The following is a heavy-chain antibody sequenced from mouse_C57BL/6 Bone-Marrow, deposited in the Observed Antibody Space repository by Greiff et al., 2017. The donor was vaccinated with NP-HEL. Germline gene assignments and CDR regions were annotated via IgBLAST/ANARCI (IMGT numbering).Heavy chain of an antibody. CDR3: ARRGLQGYFDY. D-gene: IGHD2-4*01. CDR1: GYSFTGYY. CDR2: INPSTGGT. Sequence: EVQRVESGPELVKPGASVKISCKASGYSFTGYYMNWVKQSPEKSLEWIGEINPSTGGTTYNQKFKAKATLTVDKSSSTAYMQLKSLTSEDSAVYYCARRGLQGYFDYWGKGTTLTVSS. J-gene: IGHJ2*01. V-gene: IGHV1-42*01.